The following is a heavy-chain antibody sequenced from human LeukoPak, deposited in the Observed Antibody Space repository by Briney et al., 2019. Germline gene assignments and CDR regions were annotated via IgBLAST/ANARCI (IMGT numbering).Heavy chain of an antibody. D-gene: IGHD3-3*01. CDR1: GGSISSGGYS. CDR3: ARVMEGDYGAMDV. J-gene: IGHJ6*02. Sequence: SQTLSLTCAVSGGSISSGGYSWSWIRQPPGKGLEWIGYIYYSGSTTYNPSLKSRVAISVDTSKNQFSLKLSSVTAADTAVYYCARVMEGDYGAMDVWGQGTTVAVSS. CDR2: IYYSGST. V-gene: IGHV4-61*08.